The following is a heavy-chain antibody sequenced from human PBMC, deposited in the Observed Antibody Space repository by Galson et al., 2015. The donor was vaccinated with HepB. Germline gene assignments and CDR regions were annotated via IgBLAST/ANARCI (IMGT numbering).Heavy chain of an antibody. J-gene: IGHJ4*02. CDR2: ISAYNGYT. V-gene: IGHV1-18*01. Sequence: SVKVSCKASGYTFSSYGITWVRQAPGQGLEWMGWISAYNGYTNYEQKFQGRVTMSTDTSTRIAYMELRSLRSDDTAVYYCARQKGTKIPFDYWGQGALVTVSS. D-gene: IGHD2-8*01. CDR1: GYTFSSYG. CDR3: ARQKGTKIPFDY.